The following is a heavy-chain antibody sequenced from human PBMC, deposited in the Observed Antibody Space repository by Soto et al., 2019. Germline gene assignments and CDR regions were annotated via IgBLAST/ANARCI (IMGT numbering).Heavy chain of an antibody. Sequence: PSQTLSLTCAISGDSVSSNSAAWNWIRQSPSRGLEWLGRTYYRSKWYHDYAVSVKSRLTINPDTSKNHFSLQLNSVTPEDTAVYYCARADCSGGSCYHGMDVWGQGTTVTVSS. J-gene: IGHJ6*02. D-gene: IGHD2-15*01. CDR1: GDSVSSNSAA. CDR2: TYYRSKWYH. CDR3: ARADCSGGSCYHGMDV. V-gene: IGHV6-1*01.